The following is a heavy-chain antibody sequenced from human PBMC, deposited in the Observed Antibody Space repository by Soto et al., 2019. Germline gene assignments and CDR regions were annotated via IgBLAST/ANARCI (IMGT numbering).Heavy chain of an antibody. CDR1: GFTFSSYA. J-gene: IGHJ4*02. CDR3: AKDLSPSTTYYDSSGYYGLVYYLDY. CDR2: ISGSGGSA. V-gene: IGHV3-23*01. D-gene: IGHD3-22*01. Sequence: GSLRLSCAASGFTFSSYAMSWVRQAPGKGLEWVSAISGSGGSAYYADSVKGRFTISRDNSKNTLYLQMNSLRAEDTAVYYCAKDLSPSTTYYDSSGYYGLVYYLDYWGQGTLVTVSS.